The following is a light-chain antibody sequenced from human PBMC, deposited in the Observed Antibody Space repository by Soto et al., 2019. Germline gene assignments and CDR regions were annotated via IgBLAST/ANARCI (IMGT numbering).Light chain of an antibody. V-gene: IGKV1-5*01. CDR3: QQYNSYWT. Sequence: DIQMTQSPSTLSASVGDRVTITCRASQSISSWLAWYQQKPGKAPKLLIYDASSLESGVPSRFSGSGSATEFTLTTSSLQPDDFATYYCQQYNSYWTFGQGTKVEIK. CDR1: QSISSW. CDR2: DAS. J-gene: IGKJ1*01.